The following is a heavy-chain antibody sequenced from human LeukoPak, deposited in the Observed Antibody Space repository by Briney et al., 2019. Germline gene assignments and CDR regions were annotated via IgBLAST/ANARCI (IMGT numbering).Heavy chain of an antibody. CDR2: IDYSGTT. V-gene: IGHV4-39*07. CDR3: ARVRGYKYDRSGYGLPCYFDY. D-gene: IGHD3-22*01. CDR1: GGSISSSSYF. J-gene: IGHJ4*02. Sequence: EASETLSLTCIVSGGSISSSSYFWGWIRQPPGRGLEWIGSIDYSGTTYYNPSLKSRVTISVGTSKNQFSLRLSSVTAADTAVFYCARVRGYKYDRSGYGLPCYFDYWSQGTLVTVSS.